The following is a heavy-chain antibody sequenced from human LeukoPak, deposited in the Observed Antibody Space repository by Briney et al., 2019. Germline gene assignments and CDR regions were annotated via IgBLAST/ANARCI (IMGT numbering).Heavy chain of an antibody. CDR3: ASVRHDPLEYYYYIDV. J-gene: IGHJ6*03. Sequence: KPSETLSLTCAVSGDSLSRYSWTWIRQPPGKGLEWLGEINPSGSPDYNPSLKSRATTSVDTSKNQFSLRVASVTAADTAVYYCASVRHDPLEYYYYIDVWGKGTTVTVSS. V-gene: IGHV4-34*01. CDR1: GDSLSRYS. CDR2: INPSGSP. D-gene: IGHD2/OR15-2a*01.